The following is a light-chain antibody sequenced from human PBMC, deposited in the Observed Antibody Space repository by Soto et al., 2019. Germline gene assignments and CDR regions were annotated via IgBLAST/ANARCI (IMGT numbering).Light chain of an antibody. CDR2: VAS. CDR3: QQSYSTPLT. J-gene: IGKJ4*01. V-gene: IGKV1-39*01. Sequence: DIQMTQSPSSLSASVGDRVTITCRASQSISRYLNWYQQKPGKAPNLLIYVASSLQSEVPSRFSGSGSGTDFTLTITSLQPEDFATYYCQQSYSTPLTFGGGTKADIK. CDR1: QSISRY.